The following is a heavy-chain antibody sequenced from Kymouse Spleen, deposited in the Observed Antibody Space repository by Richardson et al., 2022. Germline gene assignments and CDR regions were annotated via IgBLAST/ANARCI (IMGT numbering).Heavy chain of an antibody. CDR2: IKSKTDGGTT. CDR3: TTAPHWGSDAFDI. J-gene: IGHJ3*02. V-gene: IGHV3-15*01. D-gene: IGHD7-27*02. CDR1: GFTFSNAW. Sequence: EVQLVESGGGLVKPGGSLRLSCAASGFTFSNAWMSWVRQAPGKGLEWVGRIKSKTDGGTTDYAAPVKGRFTISRDDSKNTLYLQMNSLKTEDTAVYYCTTAPHWGSDAFDIWGQGTMVTVSS.